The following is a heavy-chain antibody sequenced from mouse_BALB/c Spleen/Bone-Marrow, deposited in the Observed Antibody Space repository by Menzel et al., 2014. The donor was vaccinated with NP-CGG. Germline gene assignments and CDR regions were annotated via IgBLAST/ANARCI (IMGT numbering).Heavy chain of an antibody. J-gene: IGHJ1*01. V-gene: IGHV5-6-3*01. D-gene: IGHD1-1*01. CDR3: ARVYGWYFDV. CDR1: GFTFSSYG. CDR2: INNNGGST. Sequence: EVQLVESGGGLVQPGGSLKLSCAASGFTFSSYGMSWVRQTPDKRLELVATINNNGGSTYYPDSVKGQFTISRDNAKNTLYLQMSSLKSEDTAMYYCARVYGWYFDVWGAGTTVTVSS.